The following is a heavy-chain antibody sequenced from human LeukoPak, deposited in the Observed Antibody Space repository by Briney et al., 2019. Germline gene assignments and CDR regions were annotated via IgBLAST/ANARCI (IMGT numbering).Heavy chain of an antibody. D-gene: IGHD3-10*01. J-gene: IGHJ5*02. Sequence: PSETLSLTCAVSGGSISSSNWWSWVRPPPGKGLEWIGEIYHSGSTNYNPSLKSRVTISVDTSKNQFSLKLSSVTAADTAVYYCARELLWFGEGSWFDPWGQGTLVTVSS. CDR2: IYHSGST. CDR3: ARELLWFGEGSWFDP. CDR1: GGSISSSNW. V-gene: IGHV4-4*02.